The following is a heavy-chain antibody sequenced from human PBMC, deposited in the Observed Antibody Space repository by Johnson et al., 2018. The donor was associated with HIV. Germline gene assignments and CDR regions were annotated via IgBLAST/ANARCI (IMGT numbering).Heavy chain of an antibody. CDR3: ARGSIAAHDAFDI. V-gene: IGHV3-30*14. CDR1: GFTFSSYA. D-gene: IGHD6-6*01. Sequence: QVQLVESGGGVVQPGRSLRLSCAASGFTFSSYAMHWVRQAPGKGLEWVAVISYDGSNKYYADSVKGRFTISRDNSKNTLYLQMNSLRAEDTAVYYCARGSIAAHDAFDIWGQGTMVTVSS. J-gene: IGHJ3*02. CDR2: ISYDGSNK.